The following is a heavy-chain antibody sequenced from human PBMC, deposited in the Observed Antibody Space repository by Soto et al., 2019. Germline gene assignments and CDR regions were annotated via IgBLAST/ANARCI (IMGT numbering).Heavy chain of an antibody. CDR3: ARDRDVYRYSYGSGGAFDI. CDR1: GFTFSSYA. V-gene: IGHV3-30-3*01. CDR2: ISYDGSNK. J-gene: IGHJ3*02. Sequence: PWGSLRLSCAASGFTFSSYAMHWVRQAPGKGLEWVAVISYDGSNKYYADSVKGRFTISRDNSKNTLYLQMNSLRAEDTAVYYCARDRDVYRYSYGSGGAFDIWGQGTMVTVSS. D-gene: IGHD5-18*01.